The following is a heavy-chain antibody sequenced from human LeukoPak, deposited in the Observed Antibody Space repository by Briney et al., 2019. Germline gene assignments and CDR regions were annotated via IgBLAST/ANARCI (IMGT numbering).Heavy chain of an antibody. D-gene: IGHD2-2*01. V-gene: IGHV3-30*18. CDR2: ISYDGSNK. CDR1: GFTFSSYD. J-gene: IGHJ4*02. CDR3: AKESLYSSSTSCYSYFDY. Sequence: GGSLRLSCAASGFTFSSYDMRWVRQAPGKGLEWVAVISYDGSNKYYADSVKGLFTISRNNSKNTLYLQMNRLRAEDTAVYYCAKESLYSSSTSCYSYFDYWGQGTLVTVSS.